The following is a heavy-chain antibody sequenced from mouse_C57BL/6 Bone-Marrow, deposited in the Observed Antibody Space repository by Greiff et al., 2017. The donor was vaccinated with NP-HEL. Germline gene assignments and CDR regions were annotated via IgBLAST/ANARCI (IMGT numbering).Heavy chain of an antibody. V-gene: IGHV5-6*01. D-gene: IGHD2-2*01. J-gene: IGHJ3*01. Sequence: EVMLVESGGDLVKPGGSLKLSCAASGFTFSSYGMSWVRQTPDKRLEWVATISSGGSYTYYPDSVKGRFTISRDNAKNTLYLQMSSLKSEDTAMYYCARPIYYGYPYWGQGTLVTVSA. CDR1: GFTFSSYG. CDR3: ARPIYYGYPY. CDR2: ISSGGSYT.